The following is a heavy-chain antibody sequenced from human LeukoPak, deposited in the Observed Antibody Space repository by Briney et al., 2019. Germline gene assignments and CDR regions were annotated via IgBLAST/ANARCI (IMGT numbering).Heavy chain of an antibody. Sequence: SETLSHTCTVSGGSISSHYWSWIRQPPGKGLEWIGYIYYSGSTNYNPSLKSRVTISVDTSKNQFSLKLSSVTAADTAVYYCARCSAGRVSPFDPWGQGTLVTVSS. V-gene: IGHV4-59*11. CDR3: ARCSAGRVSPFDP. D-gene: IGHD2-15*01. CDR2: IYYSGST. CDR1: GGSISSHY. J-gene: IGHJ5*02.